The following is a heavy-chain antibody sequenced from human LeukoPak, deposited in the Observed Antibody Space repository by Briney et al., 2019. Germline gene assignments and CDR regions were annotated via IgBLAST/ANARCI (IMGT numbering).Heavy chain of an antibody. CDR1: GYTFTGYY. Sequence: EASVKVSCKASGYTFTGYYMHRVRQAPGQGLEWMGWINPNSGGTNYAQKFQGRVTMTRDTSISTAYMELSRLRSDDTAVYYCARDDYGDLGVNWFDPWGQGTLVTVSS. CDR3: ARDDYGDLGVNWFDP. V-gene: IGHV1-2*02. J-gene: IGHJ5*02. D-gene: IGHD4-17*01. CDR2: INPNSGGT.